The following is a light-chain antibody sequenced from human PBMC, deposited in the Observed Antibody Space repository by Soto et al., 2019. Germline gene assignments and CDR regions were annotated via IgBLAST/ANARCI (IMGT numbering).Light chain of an antibody. CDR3: QQYNSYWT. CDR1: QSISSW. V-gene: IGKV1-5*01. J-gene: IGKJ1*01. CDR2: DAS. Sequence: DIQITQSPSTLSASVGDRVTITCRASQSISSWLAWYQQKPGKAPTLLLYDASSLENGVPSRFSGSGSGTEFTLAISCLQPDDFATYNCQQYNSYWTFGQGTKVEIK.